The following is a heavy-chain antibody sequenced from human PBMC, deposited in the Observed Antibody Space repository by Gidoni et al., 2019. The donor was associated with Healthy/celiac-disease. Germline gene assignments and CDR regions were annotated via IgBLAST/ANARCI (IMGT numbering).Heavy chain of an antibody. D-gene: IGHD4-4*01. J-gene: IGHJ5*02. CDR2: INPSGGST. CDR1: GYTFPSYY. Sequence: QVRLVQSGAEVKKPGASVKVSCKASGYTFPSYYMPWVRQAPGQGLEWMGIINPSGGSTTYAQKFQGRVTMTRDTSTSTVYMELSSLRSEDTAVYYCARVATITRLPWFDPWGQGTLVTVSS. V-gene: IGHV1-46*01. CDR3: ARVATITRLPWFDP.